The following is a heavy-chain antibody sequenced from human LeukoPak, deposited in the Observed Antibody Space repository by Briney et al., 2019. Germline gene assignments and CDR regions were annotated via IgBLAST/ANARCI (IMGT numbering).Heavy chain of an antibody. Sequence: SETLSLTCAVYGGSFSGYYWSWIRQPPGKGLEWIGEINHSGSTNYNPSLKSRVTISVDTSKNRFSLKLSSVTAADTAVYYCARAHYGDYVAYYYYGMDVWGQGATVTVSS. CDR3: ARAHYGDYVAYYYYGMDV. D-gene: IGHD4-17*01. V-gene: IGHV4-34*01. CDR1: GGSFSGYY. J-gene: IGHJ6*02. CDR2: INHSGST.